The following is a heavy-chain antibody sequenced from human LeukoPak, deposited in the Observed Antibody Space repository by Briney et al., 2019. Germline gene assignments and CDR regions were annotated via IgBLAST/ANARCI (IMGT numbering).Heavy chain of an antibody. D-gene: IGHD3-3*01. CDR1: GFTFDDYG. CDR3: ASPIYDFWSGALGY. CDR2: INWNGGST. J-gene: IGHJ4*02. V-gene: IGHV3-20*04. Sequence: GGSLRLSCAASGFTFDDYGMSWVRQAPGKGLEWVSGINWNGGSTGYADSVKGRFTISRDNAKNSLYLQMNSLRAEDTALYYCASPIYDFWSGALGYWGQGTLITVSS.